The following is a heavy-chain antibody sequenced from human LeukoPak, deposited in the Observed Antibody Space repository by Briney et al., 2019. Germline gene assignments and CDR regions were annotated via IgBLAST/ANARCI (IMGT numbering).Heavy chain of an antibody. D-gene: IGHD1-26*01. CDR2: VYSDGTT. CDR3: ARENIVGSTWGDIDY. Sequence: GGSLRLSCAASGFTFSSYSMNWVRQAPGKGLEWVSIVYSDGTTYYADSVKGRFTISRDNSKNTLYLQMNRLRAEDTAVYYCARENIVGSTWGDIDYWGQGTLVTVSS. J-gene: IGHJ4*02. V-gene: IGHV3-66*01. CDR1: GFTFSSYS.